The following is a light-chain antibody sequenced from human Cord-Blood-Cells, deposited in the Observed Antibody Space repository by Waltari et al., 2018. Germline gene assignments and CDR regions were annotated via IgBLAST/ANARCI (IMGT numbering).Light chain of an antibody. CDR3: CSYAGSREV. J-gene: IGLJ2*01. CDR1: SSDVGSYNL. V-gene: IGLV2-23*02. Sequence: QSALTQPASVSGSPGQSITIPCTGTSSDVGSYNLVSWYQQHPGKAPKLMIYEVSKRPSGVSNRFSGSKSGNTASLTISGLQAEDEADYYCCSYAGSREVFGGGTKLTVL. CDR2: EVS.